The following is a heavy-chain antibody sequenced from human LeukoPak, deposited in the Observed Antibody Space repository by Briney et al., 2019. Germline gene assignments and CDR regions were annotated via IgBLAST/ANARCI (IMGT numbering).Heavy chain of an antibody. V-gene: IGHV4-59*01. Sequence: SETLSLTCTVSGGSISSYYWTWIRQPPGKGLEWIGYIYYTGSTNYNPSLKSRVTISIDTSKNQFSLKLSSVTAADTAVYYCARGGYGSGTYYFDYWGQGTLVTVSS. CDR3: ARGGYGSGTYYFDY. J-gene: IGHJ4*02. CDR1: GGSISSYY. CDR2: IYYTGST. D-gene: IGHD3-10*01.